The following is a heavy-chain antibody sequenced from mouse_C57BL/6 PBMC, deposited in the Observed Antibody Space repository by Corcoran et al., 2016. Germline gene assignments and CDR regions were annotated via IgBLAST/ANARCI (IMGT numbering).Heavy chain of an antibody. Sequence: EVQLQQSGPEQVKTGASVKISSKESGYTLTDYYMNWVKERHGKRLEWIGDINPNNGGTSYNQKFKGKATLTVDKSSSTAYMELRSLTSEDSAVYYCASFGYSMYYWGQGTSVTVSS. CDR1: GYTLTDYY. CDR3: ASFGYSMYY. V-gene: IGHV1-26*01. J-gene: IGHJ4*01. D-gene: IGHD2-3*01. CDR2: INPNNGGT.